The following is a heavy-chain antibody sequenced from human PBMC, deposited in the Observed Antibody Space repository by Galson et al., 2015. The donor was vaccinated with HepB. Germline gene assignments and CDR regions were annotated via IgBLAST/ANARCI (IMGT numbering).Heavy chain of an antibody. J-gene: IGHJ6*03. V-gene: IGHV4-30-2*01. CDR2: IYHSGST. CDR3: ARELFTYQTGGSSYYYMDV. CDR1: GGSISSAASS. D-gene: IGHD3-16*01. Sequence: TLSLTCAVSGGSISSAASSWNWIRQPPGKGLEWIGYIYHSGSTYYNPSLKSRVTISVDRSKNQFSLRLNSVTAADTAVYYCARELFTYQTGGSSYYYMDVWGKGTTVTVSS.